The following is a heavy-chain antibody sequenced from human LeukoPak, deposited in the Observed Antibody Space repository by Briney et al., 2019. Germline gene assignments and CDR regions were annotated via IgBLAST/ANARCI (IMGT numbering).Heavy chain of an antibody. Sequence: GGSLRLSCAASGFTFSSYAMSWVRQAPGKGLEWVSGISGSGGSTYYADSVKGRFTISRDNAKNSLHLQMNSLRAEDTAVYYCARGGGRGDYNERYYFDYWGQGTLVTVSS. D-gene: IGHD3-22*01. CDR1: GFTFSSYA. CDR2: ISGSGGST. J-gene: IGHJ4*02. V-gene: IGHV3-23*01. CDR3: ARGGGRGDYNERYYFDY.